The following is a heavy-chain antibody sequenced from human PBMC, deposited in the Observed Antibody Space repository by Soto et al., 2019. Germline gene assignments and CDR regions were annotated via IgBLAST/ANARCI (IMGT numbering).Heavy chain of an antibody. D-gene: IGHD6-6*01. J-gene: IGHJ4*02. V-gene: IGHV1-2*04. CDR3: ARSLSSSSPSNFDY. Sequence: ASVKVSCKASGYTFTGYYMHWVRQAPGQGLEWMGWINPNSGGTNYAQKFQGWVTMTRDTSISTAYMELSRLRSDDTAVYYCARSLSSSSPSNFDYWGQGTLVTVSS. CDR2: INPNSGGT. CDR1: GYTFTGYY.